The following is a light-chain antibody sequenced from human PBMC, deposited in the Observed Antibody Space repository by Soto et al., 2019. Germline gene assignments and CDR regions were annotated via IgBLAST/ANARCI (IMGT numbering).Light chain of an antibody. CDR3: SSYAGSNNLV. Sequence: QSALTQPPSASGSPGQSVTISCTGTSSDVGGYNYVSWYQQHPGKAPKLMIYEVSKRPSGVPDRSSGSKSGNTASLTVSGLQAEEEADYYCSSYAGSNNLVFGGGTKVTVL. CDR2: EVS. J-gene: IGLJ2*01. CDR1: SSDVGGYNY. V-gene: IGLV2-8*01.